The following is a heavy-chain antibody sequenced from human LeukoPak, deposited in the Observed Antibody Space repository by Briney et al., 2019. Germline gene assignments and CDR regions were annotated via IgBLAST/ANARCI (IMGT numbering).Heavy chain of an antibody. CDR3: AREQSPGGYFGDAFDI. CDR1: GFTFSSYN. J-gene: IGHJ3*02. CDR2: ITSSSSYI. D-gene: IGHD3-22*01. Sequence: GGSLRLSCAASGFTFSSYNMNWVRQAPGKGLEWVSSITSSSSYIYYSDSVKGRFTISRDNAKNSLYLQMNSLRAEDTAVYYCAREQSPGGYFGDAFDIWGQGTRVTVSS. V-gene: IGHV3-21*01.